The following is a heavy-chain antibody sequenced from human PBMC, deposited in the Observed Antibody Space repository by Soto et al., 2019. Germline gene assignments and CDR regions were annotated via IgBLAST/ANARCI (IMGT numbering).Heavy chain of an antibody. D-gene: IGHD3-9*01. CDR1: GFSFSDSA. V-gene: IGHV3-23*01. J-gene: IGHJ4*02. CDR2: ISYHSIGT. Sequence: GGSLRLSCVASGFSFSDSAMFWVRQAPGKGLEWVSTISYHSIGTHYADSVKGRFTISRDNSKDTVWLQMNGLRAEDTAVYYCAKDPSTGPADFWGQGTLVTVSS. CDR3: AKDPSTGPADF.